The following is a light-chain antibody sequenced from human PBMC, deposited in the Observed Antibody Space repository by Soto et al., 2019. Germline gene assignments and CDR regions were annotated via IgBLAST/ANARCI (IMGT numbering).Light chain of an antibody. V-gene: IGKV3-11*01. J-gene: IGKJ1*01. CDR3: QERSHWPLT. CDR1: QSVSTY. Sequence: EIVLTQSPATLSLSPGERATLSCRASQSVSTYFAWYQQKPGQAPRLLIYDASNRATGIPARFSGSGSGTDFPLTISSLEPEDFAVYYCQERSHWPLTFGQGTKVEIK. CDR2: DAS.